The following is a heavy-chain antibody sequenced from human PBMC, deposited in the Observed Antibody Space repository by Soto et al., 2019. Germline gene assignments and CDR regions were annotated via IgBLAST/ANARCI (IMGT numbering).Heavy chain of an antibody. CDR2: IKRDGSEK. V-gene: IGHV3-7*01. J-gene: IGHJ4*02. D-gene: IGHD3-10*01. CDR3: ARPVTSLVGTSGFDC. Sequence: EVQLVESGGGLVQPGGSLGLSCVVSGFSLSSYWMSWVRQVPGKGLEWVASIKRDGSEKKYVDSVKGRFTISRDTCKNSLYLQMSSLSAEDTGIYFCARPVTSLVGTSGFDCWGQGTLVTISS. CDR1: GFSLSSYW.